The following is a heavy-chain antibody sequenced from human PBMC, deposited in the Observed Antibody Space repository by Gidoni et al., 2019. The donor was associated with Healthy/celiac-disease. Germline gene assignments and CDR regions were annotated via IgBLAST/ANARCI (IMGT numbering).Heavy chain of an antibody. CDR3: ARDKVKMDLDY. J-gene: IGHJ4*02. Sequence: EVQLLESGGGLVKPGGSLSLSCSASGFTFISYSMTWVRQAPGKGLEWVSSISSSSSYIYYADSVKGRFTISRDNAKNSLYLQMNSLRAEDTAVYYCARDKVKMDLDYWGQGTLVTVSS. CDR2: ISSSSSYI. V-gene: IGHV3-21*01. D-gene: IGHD2-21*01. CDR1: GFTFISYS.